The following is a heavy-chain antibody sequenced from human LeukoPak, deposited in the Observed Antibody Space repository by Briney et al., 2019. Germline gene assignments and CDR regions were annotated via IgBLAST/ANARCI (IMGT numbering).Heavy chain of an antibody. J-gene: IGHJ5*02. Sequence: PGGSLRLSCAASGFTFSSYAMHWVRQAPGKGLEWVAVISYDGSNKYYADSVKGRFTISRDNSKNTLYLQMNSLRAEDTAVYYCARDRASGSYNSNWFDPWGQGTLVTVSS. CDR1: GFTFSSYA. CDR2: ISYDGSNK. V-gene: IGHV3-30*04. CDR3: ARDRASGSYNSNWFDP. D-gene: IGHD3-10*01.